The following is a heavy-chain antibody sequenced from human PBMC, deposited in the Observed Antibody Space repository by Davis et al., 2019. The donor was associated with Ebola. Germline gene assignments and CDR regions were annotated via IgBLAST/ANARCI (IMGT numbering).Heavy chain of an antibody. Sequence: SETLSLTCAVYGGSFSGYYWSWIRQPPGKGLEWIGEINHSGSTNYNPSLKSRVTISADTSKNQFSLKLRSVTAADTAVYYCARDSDDYSFDYWGQGTLVTVSS. CDR3: ARDSDDYSFDY. CDR1: GGSFSGYY. J-gene: IGHJ4*02. CDR2: INHSGST. D-gene: IGHD4-11*01. V-gene: IGHV4-34*01.